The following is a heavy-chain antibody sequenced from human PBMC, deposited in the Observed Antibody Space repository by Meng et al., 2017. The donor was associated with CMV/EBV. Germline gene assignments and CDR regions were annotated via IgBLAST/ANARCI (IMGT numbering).Heavy chain of an antibody. CDR3: ARTPSYSGSQRPFDY. J-gene: IGHJ4*02. CDR2: INPNSGGT. CDR1: GYTFTGYY. Sequence: QGKLVQSGAGVKKPGASVKVACKASGYTFTGYYMHWVRQAPGQGLEWMGWINPNSGGTNYAQKFQGRVTMTRDTSISTAYMELSRLRSDDTAVYYCARTPSYSGSQRPFDYWGQGTLVTVSS. V-gene: IGHV1-2*02. D-gene: IGHD1-26*01.